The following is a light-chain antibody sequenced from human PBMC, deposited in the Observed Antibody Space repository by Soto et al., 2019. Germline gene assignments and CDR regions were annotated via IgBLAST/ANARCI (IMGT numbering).Light chain of an antibody. CDR3: AAWDDSLNGRV. J-gene: IGLJ1*01. CDR2: YDN. V-gene: IGLV1-44*01. Sequence: QSVLTQPPSVSAAPGQKVTISCSGSNSNIGSNTVNWYQQLPGTAPKLLIYYDNLRPSGVPDRISGSKSGTSASLAISGLQSDDEADYYCAAWDDSLNGRVSGTGTKLTVL. CDR1: NSNIGSNT.